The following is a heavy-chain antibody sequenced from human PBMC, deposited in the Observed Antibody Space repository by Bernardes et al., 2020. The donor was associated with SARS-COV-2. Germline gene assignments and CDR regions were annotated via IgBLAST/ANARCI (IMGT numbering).Heavy chain of an antibody. D-gene: IGHD2-2*01. CDR3: ASWALGYCSDTSCLCGPPDAFDL. J-gene: IGHJ3*01. Sequence: AETLSLTCTVSGGAISSNYWTWIRQPAGKGLEWIGPSYTRGSTTYNPSPKSRVTIPVDTSKNQFSLKLSSVTAADTAVYHCASWALGYCSDTSCLCGPPDAFDLWGQGTMVTVSS. CDR2: SYTRGST. CDR1: GGAISSNY. V-gene: IGHV4-4*07.